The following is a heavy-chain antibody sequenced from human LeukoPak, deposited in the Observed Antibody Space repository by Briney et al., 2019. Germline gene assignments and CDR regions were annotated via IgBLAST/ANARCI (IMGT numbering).Heavy chain of an antibody. D-gene: IGHD3-10*01. J-gene: IGHJ4*02. V-gene: IGHV3-74*01. CDR3: ARERFGELRGNTFDY. Sequence: QPGGSLRLSCAVSGFTFSTYWMHWVRQAPGKGLVWVSRINSDGSSTTYADSVKGRFTISRDNAKNTLSLQMNSLRAEDTAVYYCARERFGELRGNTFDYWGQGTLVTVSS. CDR2: INSDGSST. CDR1: GFTFSTYW.